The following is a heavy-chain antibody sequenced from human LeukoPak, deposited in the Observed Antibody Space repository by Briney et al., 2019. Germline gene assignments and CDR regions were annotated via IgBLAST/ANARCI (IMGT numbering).Heavy chain of an antibody. J-gene: IGHJ4*02. D-gene: IGHD6-19*01. CDR2: IYYSGST. V-gene: IGHV4-30-4*08. CDR1: GGSISSGDYY. Sequence: SETPSLTCTVSGGSISSGDYYWSWIRQPPGKGLEWIGYIYYSGSTYYNPSLKSRVTISVDTSKNQFSLKLSSVTAADTAVYYCARWGIAVAFDYWGQGTLVTVSS. CDR3: ARWGIAVAFDY.